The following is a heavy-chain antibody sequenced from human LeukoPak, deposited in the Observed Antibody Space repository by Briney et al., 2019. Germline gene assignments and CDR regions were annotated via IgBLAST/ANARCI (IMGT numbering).Heavy chain of an antibody. J-gene: IGHJ5*02. CDR1: GFTFSNYE. D-gene: IGHD3-22*01. CDR2: ISSSDII. CDR3: AKERGITMIVIS. V-gene: IGHV3-23*01. Sequence: GGSLRLSCAASGFTFSNYEMSWVRQAPGKGLEWVSYISSSDIIYYADSVKGRFTISRDNSKNTLYLQMNSLRAEDTAVYYCAKERGITMIVISWGQGTLVTVSS.